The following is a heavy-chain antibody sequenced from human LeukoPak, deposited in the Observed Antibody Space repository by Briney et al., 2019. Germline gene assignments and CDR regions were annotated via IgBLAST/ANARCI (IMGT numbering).Heavy chain of an antibody. D-gene: IGHD6-19*01. J-gene: IGHJ4*02. CDR1: GGSFSGYY. CDR3: AGASGWYEYFDY. V-gene: IGHV4-34*01. CDR2: INHSGST. Sequence: SETLSLTCAVYGGSFSGYYWSWIRQPPGKGLEWIGEINHSGSTNYNPSLKSRVTISVDTSKNQFSLKLSSVTAADTAVYYCAGASGWYEYFDYWAREPWSPSPQ.